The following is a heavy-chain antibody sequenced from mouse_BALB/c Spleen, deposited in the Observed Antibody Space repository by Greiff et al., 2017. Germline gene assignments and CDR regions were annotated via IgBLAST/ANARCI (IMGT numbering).Heavy chain of an antibody. D-gene: IGHD2-10*01. CDR2: ISSGSSTI. CDR3: ARSYYGNYDWYFDV. V-gene: IGHV5-17*02. Sequence: EVMLVESGGGLVQPGGSRKLSCAASGFTFSSFGMHWVRQAPEKGLEWVAYISSGSSTIYYADTVKGRFTISRDNPKNTLFLQMTSLRSEDTAMYYCARSYYGNYDWYFDVWGAGTTVTVSS. CDR1: GFTFSSFG. J-gene: IGHJ1*01.